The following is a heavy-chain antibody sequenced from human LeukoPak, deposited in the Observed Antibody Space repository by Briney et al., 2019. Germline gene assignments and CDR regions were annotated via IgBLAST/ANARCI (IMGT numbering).Heavy chain of an antibody. CDR1: GFTFSSYS. CDR3: ATGLGIAAAGTPLPLDY. J-gene: IGHJ4*02. D-gene: IGHD6-13*01. CDR2: ISSSSSYI. Sequence: GGSLRLSCAASGFTFSSYSMNWVRQAPGKGLEWVSSISSSSSYIYYADSVKGRFTISRDNAKNSLYLQMNSLRAEDTAVYYCATGLGIAAAGTPLPLDYWGQGTLVTVSS. V-gene: IGHV3-21*01.